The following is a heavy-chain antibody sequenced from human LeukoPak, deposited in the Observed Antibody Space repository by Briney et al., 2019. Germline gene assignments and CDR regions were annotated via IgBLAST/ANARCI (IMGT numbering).Heavy chain of an antibody. CDR3: ARDRIPLTYYGMDV. CDR2: INTNTGNP. D-gene: IGHD2-2*02. Sequence: GASAKVSCKASGYTFTSYAMNWVRQAPGQGLEWMGWINTNTGNPTYAQGFTGRFVFSLDTSVSTAYLQISSLKAEDTAVYYCARDRIPLTYYGMDVWGQGTTVTVSS. V-gene: IGHV7-4-1*02. J-gene: IGHJ6*02. CDR1: GYTFTSYA.